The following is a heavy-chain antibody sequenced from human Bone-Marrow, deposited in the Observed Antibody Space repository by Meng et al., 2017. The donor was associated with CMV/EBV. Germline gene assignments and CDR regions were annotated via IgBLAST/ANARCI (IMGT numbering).Heavy chain of an antibody. CDR2: MSGNGREI. J-gene: IGHJ4*02. V-gene: IGHV3-7*01. CDR1: GFTFSNAW. D-gene: IGHD1-1*01. Sequence: GESLKISCAASGFTFSNAWMSWLRQVPGKGPEWVADMSGNGREIYYVDSVKGRFTVSRDNAKNLLFLQMNSLRVEDTAVYYCAGLWIWGPGTLVTVSS. CDR3: AGLWI.